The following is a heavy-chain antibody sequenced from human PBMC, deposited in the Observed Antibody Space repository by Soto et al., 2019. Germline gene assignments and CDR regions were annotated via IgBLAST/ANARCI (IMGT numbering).Heavy chain of an antibody. CDR2: FDPEDGET. CDR3: ATAGGWYRSYFDY. D-gene: IGHD6-19*01. J-gene: IGHJ4*02. V-gene: IGHV1-24*01. CDR1: GYTLTELS. Sequence: ASVKVSCKVSGYTLTELSIHWVRQAPGKGLEWMGGFDPEDGETIYAQKFQGRVTMTEDTSTDTAYMELSSLRSEDTAVYYCATAGGWYRSYFDYWGQGTLVTVSS.